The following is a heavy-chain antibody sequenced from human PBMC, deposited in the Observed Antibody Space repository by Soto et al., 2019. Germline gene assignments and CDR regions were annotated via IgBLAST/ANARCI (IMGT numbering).Heavy chain of an antibody. J-gene: IGHJ5*02. CDR3: VRDGTKTLRDWFDP. CDR1: GASISGFY. CDR2: IYATGTT. D-gene: IGHD1-1*01. Sequence: SETLSLTCTVSGASISGFYWSWIRKAAGKGLEWIGRIYATGTTDYNPSLKSRGMMSVDTSTKQFSLKLRSVTAADTAVYYCVRDGTKTLRDWFDPWGQGMSVTVYS. V-gene: IGHV4-4*07.